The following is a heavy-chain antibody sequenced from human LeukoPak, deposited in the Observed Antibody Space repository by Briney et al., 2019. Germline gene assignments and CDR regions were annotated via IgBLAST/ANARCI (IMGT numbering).Heavy chain of an antibody. CDR1: GFTFSSYG. Sequence: GGSLRLSCAASGFTFSSYGMHWVRQAPGKGLEWVAFIRYDGSNKYCADSVKGRFTISRDNSKNTLYLQMNSLRAEDTAVYSCARGADGVSSNSRGWFDPWGQGTLVTVSS. J-gene: IGHJ5*02. D-gene: IGHD2-15*01. V-gene: IGHV3-30*02. CDR3: ARGADGVSSNSRGWFDP. CDR2: IRYDGSNK.